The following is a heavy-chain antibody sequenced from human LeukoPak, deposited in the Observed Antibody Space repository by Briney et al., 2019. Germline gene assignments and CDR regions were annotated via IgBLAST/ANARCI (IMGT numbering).Heavy chain of an antibody. D-gene: IGHD6-19*01. V-gene: IGHV1-69*01. CDR2: IIPIFGTA. Sequence: SVKVSCKASGGTFSSYAISWVRQAPGQGLGWMGGIIPIFGTANYAQKFQGRVTITADESTSTAYMELSSLRSEDTAVYYCAIRGPYSSGWYSMDYWGQGTLVTVSS. J-gene: IGHJ4*02. CDR1: GGTFSSYA. CDR3: AIRGPYSSGWYSMDY.